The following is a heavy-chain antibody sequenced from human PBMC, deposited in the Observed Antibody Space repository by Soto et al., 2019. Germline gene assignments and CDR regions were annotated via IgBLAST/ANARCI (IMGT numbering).Heavy chain of an antibody. CDR2: ISYDGSNK. Sequence: GGSLRLSCAASGFTFSSYAMHWVRQAPGKGLEWVAVISYDGSNKYYADSVKGRFTISRDNSKNTLYLQMNSLRAEDTAVYYCAKDVLRFLEWLAFYGIDVWGQGTTVTVSS. CDR3: AKDVLRFLEWLAFYGIDV. CDR1: GFTFSSYA. D-gene: IGHD3-3*01. V-gene: IGHV3-30-3*01. J-gene: IGHJ6*02.